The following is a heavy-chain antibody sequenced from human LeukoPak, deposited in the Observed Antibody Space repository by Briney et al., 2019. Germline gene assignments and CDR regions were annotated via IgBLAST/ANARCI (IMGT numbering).Heavy chain of an antibody. CDR3: ARHLKVVGATLDY. J-gene: IGHJ4*02. D-gene: IGHD1-26*01. CDR2: VYPTNSDT. Sequence: GESLKISCEASGYTFSSYWIGWVRQMPGKGLGWMGIVYPTNSDTRYSPSLQGQVTISADNSSNTAYLQWSSLKASDTAMYYCARHLKVVGATLDYWGQGTLVTVSS. V-gene: IGHV5-51*01. CDR1: GYTFSSYW.